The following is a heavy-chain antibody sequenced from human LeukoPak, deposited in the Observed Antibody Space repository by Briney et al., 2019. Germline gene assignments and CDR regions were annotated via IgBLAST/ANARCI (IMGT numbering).Heavy chain of an antibody. V-gene: IGHV3-21*01. CDR3: ARDSHDSSGYYILDY. CDR2: ISTTSNYI. Sequence: PGGSLRLSCAASGFTFRSYNINWVRQVPGKGLEWVSFISTTSNYIYYADSVKGRFTISRDNAKNSVSLQMNSLRAEDTAVYYCARDSHDSSGYYILDYWGQGTLVTVSS. D-gene: IGHD3-22*01. J-gene: IGHJ4*02. CDR1: GFTFRSYN.